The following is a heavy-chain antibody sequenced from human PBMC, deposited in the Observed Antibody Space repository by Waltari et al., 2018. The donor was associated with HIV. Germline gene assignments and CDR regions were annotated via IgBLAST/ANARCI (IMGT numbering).Heavy chain of an antibody. CDR3: TRSLLATANLWSGGY. CDR2: IRGKAFGGST. D-gene: IGHD2-21*02. Sequence: EVHLVESGGGLVQPGRSLRLSCTASGFTFGAYGISWYRQAPGKWREGLSLIRGKAFGGSTEDAASVKGRVTVSRDDSKSNAYLQINSLKTEDTAVYYCTRSLLATANLWSGGYWGQGALVTVSS. J-gene: IGHJ4*02. CDR1: GFTFGAYG. V-gene: IGHV3-49*03.